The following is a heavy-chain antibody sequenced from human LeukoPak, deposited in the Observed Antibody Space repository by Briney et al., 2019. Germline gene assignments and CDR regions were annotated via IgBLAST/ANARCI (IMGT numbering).Heavy chain of an antibody. CDR2: ISYDGSNK. CDR3: AKGVSYGMDV. J-gene: IGHJ6*02. Sequence: GGSLRLSCAASGFTFSSYGMHWVRQAPGKGLEWVAVISYDGSNKYYADSVKGRFTISRDNSKNTLYLQVNSLRAEDTAVYYCAKGVSYGMDVWGQGTTVIVSS. CDR1: GFTFSSYG. V-gene: IGHV3-30*18.